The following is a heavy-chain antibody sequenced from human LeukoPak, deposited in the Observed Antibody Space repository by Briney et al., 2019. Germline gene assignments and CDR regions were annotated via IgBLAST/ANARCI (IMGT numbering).Heavy chain of an antibody. D-gene: IGHD5-18*01. V-gene: IGHV3-48*04. Sequence: GGSLRLSCAASGFTFSSNSMNWVRQAPGKGLEWVSSISSSSSTIYYADSVKGRFTISRDNAKNSLYLQMNSLRAEDTAVYYCAREVVDTAMVYYFDYWGQGTLVTVSS. CDR1: GFTFSSNS. J-gene: IGHJ4*02. CDR2: ISSSSSTI. CDR3: AREVVDTAMVYYFDY.